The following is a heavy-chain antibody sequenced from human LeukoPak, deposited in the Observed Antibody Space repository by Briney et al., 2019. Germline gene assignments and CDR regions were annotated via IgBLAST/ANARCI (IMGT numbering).Heavy chain of an antibody. J-gene: IGHJ4*02. V-gene: IGHV5-51*01. Sequence: GESLKISRKGSGYSFTTYWIGWVRQMPGKGLEWVGIIYPGDSDTRYSPSFQGQVTLSADKSISTAYLQWSSLKASDTAMYYCARQSIAVAGAFDYWGQGTLVTVSS. CDR1: GYSFTTYW. CDR2: IYPGDSDT. CDR3: ARQSIAVAGAFDY. D-gene: IGHD6-19*01.